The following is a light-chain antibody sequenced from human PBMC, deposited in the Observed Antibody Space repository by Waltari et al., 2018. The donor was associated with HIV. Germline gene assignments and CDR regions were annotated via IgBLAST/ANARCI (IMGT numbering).Light chain of an antibody. CDR2: RNN. J-gene: IGLJ2*01. V-gene: IGLV1-47*01. CDR3: AAWDASLSAVV. CDR1: SSNIGSNY. Sequence: QSVLTQPPSASGTPGQRVTISCSGSSSNIGSNYVYWHQQLPGTAPKLLIYRNNQRPSGVPDRFSGSKSGTSASLAISGLRSEDEADYYCAAWDASLSAVVFGGGTKLTVL.